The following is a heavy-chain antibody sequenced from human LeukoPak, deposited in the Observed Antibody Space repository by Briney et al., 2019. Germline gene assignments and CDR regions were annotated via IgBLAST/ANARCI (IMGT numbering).Heavy chain of an antibody. V-gene: IGHV3-7*04. CDR2: IKPDGSQK. D-gene: IGHD3-10*01. CDR3: ARAVGGGESY. J-gene: IGHJ4*02. Sequence: GGSLRLPCAASGFSFSNYWMHWVRQAPGKGLEWVANIKPDGSQKYYVDSVKGRFTISRENAKNSLYLQMGSLRAEDTAIYYCARAVGGGESYWGQGTLVTVSS. CDR1: GFSFSNYW.